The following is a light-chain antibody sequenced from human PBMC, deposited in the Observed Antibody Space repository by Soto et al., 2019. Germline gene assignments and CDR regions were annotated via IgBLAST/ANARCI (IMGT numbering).Light chain of an antibody. CDR2: DVT. J-gene: IGLJ1*01. V-gene: IGLV2-18*02. Sequence: QSALTQPPSVSGSPGQSVAISCSGSSSDVGSNNSVSWYQQSPGTAPKLMIYDVTNRPSGVADRFSWYKSGNTASLTISGLQAEDEGDYCCSSFTTSSTYVFGTGTKLTVL. CDR3: SSFTTSSTYV. CDR1: SSDVGSNNS.